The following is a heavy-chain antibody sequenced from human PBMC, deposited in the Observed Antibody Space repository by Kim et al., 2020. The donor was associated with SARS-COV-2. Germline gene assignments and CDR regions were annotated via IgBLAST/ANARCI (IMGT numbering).Heavy chain of an antibody. D-gene: IGHD2-15*01. CDR2: INFDGSSI. J-gene: IGHJ4*02. CDR1: GFSVSRHW. CDR3: ARRQDTGGGNTFYY. Sequence: GGSLRLSCAASGFSVSRHWMNWVRQAPGKGLEWVSRINFDGSSISYAHSVKGRFTISRDNAKNTLSLEMNSLRPEDTAVYYCARRQDTGGGNTFYYSGQG. V-gene: IGHV3-74*01.